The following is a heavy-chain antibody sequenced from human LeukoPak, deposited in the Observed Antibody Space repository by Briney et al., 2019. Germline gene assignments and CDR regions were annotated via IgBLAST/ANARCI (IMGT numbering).Heavy chain of an antibody. J-gene: IGHJ4*02. V-gene: IGHV3-23*01. Sequence: PGGSLRLSCAASGFTVSSNYMSWVRQAPGKGLEWVSAISGSGGSTYYADSVKGRFTISRDNSKNTLYLQMNSLRAEDTAVYYCAKVGRSGYYFDYWGQGTLVTVSS. D-gene: IGHD1-26*01. CDR3: AKVGRSGYYFDY. CDR2: ISGSGGST. CDR1: GFTVSSNY.